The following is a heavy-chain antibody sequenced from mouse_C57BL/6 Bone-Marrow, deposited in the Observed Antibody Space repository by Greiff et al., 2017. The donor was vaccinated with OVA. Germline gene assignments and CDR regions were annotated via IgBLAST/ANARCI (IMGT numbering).Heavy chain of an antibody. D-gene: IGHD1-1*01. CDR2: ISSGSSTI. Sequence: EVKVVESGGGLVKPGGSLKLSCAAFGFTFSDYGMHWVRQAPEKGLEWVAYISSGSSTIYYADTVKGRFTISRDNAKNTLFLQMTSLRSEDTAMYYGARDYYGSSYYFDDWGQGTTLTVSS. CDR1: GFTFSDYG. CDR3: ARDYYGSSYYFDD. V-gene: IGHV5-17*01. J-gene: IGHJ2*01.